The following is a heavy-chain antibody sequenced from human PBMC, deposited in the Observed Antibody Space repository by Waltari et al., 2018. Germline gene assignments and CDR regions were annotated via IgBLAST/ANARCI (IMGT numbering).Heavy chain of an antibody. V-gene: IGHV1-69*02. D-gene: IGHD3-10*01. CDR2: IIPILGIA. CDR1: GGTFSSYT. CDR3: ARVTMVRETNWFDP. J-gene: IGHJ5*02. Sequence: QVQLVQSGAEVKKPGSSVKVSCKASGGTFSSYTISWVRQAPGQGLEWMGRIIPILGIANYAQKFQGRVTITADKSTSTAYMELSSLRSEDTAVYYCARVTMVRETNWFDPWGQGTLVTVSS.